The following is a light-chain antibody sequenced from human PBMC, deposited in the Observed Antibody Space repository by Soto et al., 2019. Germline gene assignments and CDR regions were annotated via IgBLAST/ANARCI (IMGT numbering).Light chain of an antibody. V-gene: IGLV1-40*01. CDR2: RND. CDR1: SSNIGAGYD. CDR3: QSFDSSLGDDV. J-gene: IGLJ1*01. Sequence: QSVLTQPPSVSGAPGQRVTISCTGSSSNIGAGYDVHWYQQLPGTAPKLLIYRNDNRPSGVPERFSGSKSGTSASLAITGLQAEDEADYYCQSFDSSLGDDVFGTGTKLTVL.